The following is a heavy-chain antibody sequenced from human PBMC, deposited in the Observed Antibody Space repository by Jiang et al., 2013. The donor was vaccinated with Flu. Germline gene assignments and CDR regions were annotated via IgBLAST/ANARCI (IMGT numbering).Heavy chain of an antibody. Sequence: SRVTISVDTSKNQFSLKLSSVTAADTAVYYCARSPPWGIAARRPRWFDPWGQGTLVTVSS. J-gene: IGHJ5*02. CDR3: ARSPPWGIAARRPRWFDP. V-gene: IGHV4-34*01. D-gene: IGHD6-6*01.